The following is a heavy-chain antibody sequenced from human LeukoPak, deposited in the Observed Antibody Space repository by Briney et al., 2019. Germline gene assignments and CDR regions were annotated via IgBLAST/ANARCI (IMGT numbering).Heavy chain of an antibody. Sequence: SETLSLTCTVSGGSISSGSYYWSWIRQPAGKGLEWIGRIYTSGSTNYNPSLKGRVTISVDTSKNQFSLKLSSVTAADTAVYYCARGYSSSWCAFDIWGQGTMVTVSP. CDR1: GGSISSGSYY. CDR2: IYTSGST. CDR3: ARGYSSSWCAFDI. V-gene: IGHV4-61*02. J-gene: IGHJ3*02. D-gene: IGHD6-13*01.